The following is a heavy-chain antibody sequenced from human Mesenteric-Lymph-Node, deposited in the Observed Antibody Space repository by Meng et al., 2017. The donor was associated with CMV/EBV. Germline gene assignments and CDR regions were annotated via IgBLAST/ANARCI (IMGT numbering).Heavy chain of an antibody. Sequence: ASVKVSCKASGYTFATYDINWVRQAPGQGLEWMGWISVYNGKTNYAQKLQGRVTMTTDTLTSTAYMELRSLRSDDTAVYYCARADFWSGYQRYFDYWGQGTLVTVSS. V-gene: IGHV1-18*01. CDR2: ISVYNGKT. J-gene: IGHJ4*02. CDR3: ARADFWSGYQRYFDY. D-gene: IGHD3-3*01. CDR1: GYTFATYD.